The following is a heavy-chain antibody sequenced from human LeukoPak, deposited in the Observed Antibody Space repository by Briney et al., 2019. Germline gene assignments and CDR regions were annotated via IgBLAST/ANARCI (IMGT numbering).Heavy chain of an antibody. V-gene: IGHV3-48*01. Sequence: PGGSLRLSCAASGFTFSSYSMNWVRQAPGKGLEWVSYISSSSSTIYYADSVKGRFTTSRDNSKNTLYLQMNSLRAEDTAVYYCARARSGSYYFDYWGQGTLVTVSS. CDR1: GFTFSSYS. J-gene: IGHJ4*02. CDR2: ISSSSSTI. CDR3: ARARSGSYYFDY. D-gene: IGHD3-3*01.